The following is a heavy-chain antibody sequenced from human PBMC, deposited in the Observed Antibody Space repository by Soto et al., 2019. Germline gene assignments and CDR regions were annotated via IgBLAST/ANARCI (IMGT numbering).Heavy chain of an antibody. V-gene: IGHV3-23*01. J-gene: IGHJ6*02. D-gene: IGHD1-1*01. Sequence: GGSLRLSCAASGFTFSSYAMTWVRQAPGKGLEWVSVISGSGDNTYYADSGKGRFTISRDNSKNTVYLQMNSLRAEDTAVYYCAKGGGNSYYHGMGVWGQGTTVTVSS. CDR2: ISGSGDNT. CDR3: AKGGGNSYYHGMGV. CDR1: GFTFSSYA.